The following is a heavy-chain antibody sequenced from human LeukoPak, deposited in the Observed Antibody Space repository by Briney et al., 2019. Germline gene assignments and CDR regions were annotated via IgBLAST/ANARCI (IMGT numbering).Heavy chain of an antibody. D-gene: IGHD2-15*01. CDR1: GGSVNNYY. Sequence: SETLSLTCIVSGGSVNNYYWSWIRLPPGKGLEWIGEVSFSGSTNYDPSLTSRVTISADTSKNQFSLKLSSVTAADTAVYYCALYCRLSSNCGYYGMDVWSQGTTVTVSS. J-gene: IGHJ6*02. V-gene: IGHV4-59*08. CDR3: ALYCRLSSNCGYYGMDV. CDR2: VSFSGST.